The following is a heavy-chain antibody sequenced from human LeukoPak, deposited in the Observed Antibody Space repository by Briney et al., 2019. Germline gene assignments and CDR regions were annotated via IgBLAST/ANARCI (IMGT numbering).Heavy chain of an antibody. J-gene: IGHJ4*02. CDR1: EFTFSSYA. Sequence: PTGGSLRLSCAASEFTFSSYAMSWVRQAPGKGLEWVSAISGSGGSTYYADSVKGRFTISRDNSKNTLYLQMNSLRAEDTAVYYCAKGGGSYYYFDYWGQGTLVTVSS. CDR3: AKGGGSYYYFDY. CDR2: ISGSGGST. V-gene: IGHV3-23*01. D-gene: IGHD1-26*01.